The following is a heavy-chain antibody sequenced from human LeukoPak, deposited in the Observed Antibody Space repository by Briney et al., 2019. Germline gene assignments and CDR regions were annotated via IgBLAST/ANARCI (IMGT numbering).Heavy chain of an antibody. CDR1: GFTFSSYA. D-gene: IGHD3-10*01. V-gene: IGHV3-23*01. J-gene: IGHJ4*02. CDR2: ISGSGGSI. CDR3: AKDSLMVRGVRDY. Sequence: GGSLRLSCAASGFTFSSYAMSWVRQAPGKGLEWVSAISGSGGSIYYADSVKGRFTISRDNSKNTLYLQMNSLRAEDTAVYYCAKDSLMVRGVRDYWGQGTLVTVSS.